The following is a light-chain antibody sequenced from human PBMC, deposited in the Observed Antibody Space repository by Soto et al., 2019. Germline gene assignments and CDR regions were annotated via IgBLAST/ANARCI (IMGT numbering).Light chain of an antibody. V-gene: IGLV2-14*01. CDR1: SSDVGAYNY. CDR2: EVS. J-gene: IGLJ1*01. CDR3: FSFTTDWTHV. Sequence: QSVLTQPASVSGSPGQSITISCTGTSSDVGAYNYVSRFQQHPGKAPTLIISEVSNRPSGVSNRFSGSKSGNAASLTISGLQAEDEADYFCFSFTTDWTHVFGTGTKV.